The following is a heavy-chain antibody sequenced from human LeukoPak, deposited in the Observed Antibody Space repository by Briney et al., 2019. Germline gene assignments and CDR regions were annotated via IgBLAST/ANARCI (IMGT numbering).Heavy chain of an antibody. V-gene: IGHV3-48*03. CDR2: ISSTCNTI. D-gene: IGHD4-11*01. Sequence: GGSLRLSCAASGFTFSSYEMNWVRQAPGKGLEWVSYISSTCNTIYYVDSVKGRFTISRDNAKNSLYLQMNSLRVEDTAVYYCVRTDSNRLYYYGMDVWGQGTTVTVSS. J-gene: IGHJ6*02. CDR1: GFTFSSYE. CDR3: VRTDSNRLYYYGMDV.